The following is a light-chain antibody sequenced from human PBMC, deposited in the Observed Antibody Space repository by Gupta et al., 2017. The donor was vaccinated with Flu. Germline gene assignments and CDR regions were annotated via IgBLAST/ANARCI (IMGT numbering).Light chain of an antibody. J-gene: IGLJ1*01. Sequence: QSVLAQPPSASGTPGQRVTISCSGSSSHIGSNTLNWYQQVPGTAPNLLIYGNNKRPSGGPDRFSGSKSGTSASLAISGLQAEEEADYYCAAWEDSRNGHYVFGTGTKVTDL. CDR1: SSHIGSNT. V-gene: IGLV1-44*01. CDR2: GNN. CDR3: AAWEDSRNGHYV.